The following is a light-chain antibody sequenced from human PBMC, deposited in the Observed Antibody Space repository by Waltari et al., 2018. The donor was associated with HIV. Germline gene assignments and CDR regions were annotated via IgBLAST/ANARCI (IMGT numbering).Light chain of an antibody. CDR2: GNY. Sequence: QSVVTQPPSVSGTPGQPVTIPCSGSTSTIGIKTVTWYHHPPGTAPKRLIYGNYQRPSGVPDRFSASKSGTSASLAISGLQSEDEADYYCASWDASLNGWVFGGGTKLTVL. V-gene: IGLV1-44*01. CDR3: ASWDASLNGWV. J-gene: IGLJ3*02. CDR1: TSTIGIKT.